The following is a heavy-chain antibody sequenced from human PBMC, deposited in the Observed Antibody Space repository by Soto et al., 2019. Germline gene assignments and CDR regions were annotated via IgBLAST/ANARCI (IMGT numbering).Heavy chain of an antibody. CDR2: IYHSGST. CDR3: ARGGPSSKWLDP. J-gene: IGHJ5*02. CDR1: GGSISSGCYS. V-gene: IGHV4-30-2*01. Sequence: SETLSLTCAVSGGSISSGCYSWSWIRQPPGKGLEWIGYIYHSGSTYYNPSLKSRVTISVDRSKNQFSLKLSSVTAADTAVYFCARGGPSSKWLDPWGQGIQVTVSS.